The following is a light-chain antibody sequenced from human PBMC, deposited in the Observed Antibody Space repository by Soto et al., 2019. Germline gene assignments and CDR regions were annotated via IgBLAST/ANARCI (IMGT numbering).Light chain of an antibody. CDR2: DVS. V-gene: IGLV2-14*03. CDR3: SSYRTSNTRQIV. J-gene: IGLJ1*01. CDR1: SSDVGGYNY. Sequence: QSALTQPASVSGSPGQSITISCTSTSSDVGGYNYVSWYQHHPGKAPKLMIYDVSNRPSGVSNRFSGSKSGNTASLSISGLQPEDEADYYCSSYRTSNTRQIVCGTGTKLTVL.